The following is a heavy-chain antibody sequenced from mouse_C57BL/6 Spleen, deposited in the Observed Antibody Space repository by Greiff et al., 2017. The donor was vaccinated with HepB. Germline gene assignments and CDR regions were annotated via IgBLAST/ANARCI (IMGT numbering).Heavy chain of an antibody. J-gene: IGHJ4*01. CDR2: FYPGSGSI. CDR1: GYTFTEYT. CDR3: ARHEHRFITTVDAMDY. V-gene: IGHV1-62-2*01. D-gene: IGHD1-1*01. Sequence: QVQLKESGAELVKPGASVKLSCKASGYTFTEYTIHWVKQRSGQGLEWIGWFYPGSGSIKYNEKFKDKATLTADKSSSTVYMELSRLTSEDSAVYFCARHEHRFITTVDAMDYWGQGTSVTVSS.